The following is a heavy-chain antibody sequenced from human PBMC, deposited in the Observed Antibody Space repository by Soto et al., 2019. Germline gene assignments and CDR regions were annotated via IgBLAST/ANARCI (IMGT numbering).Heavy chain of an antibody. Sequence: QVQLVESGGGVVQPGRSLRLSCAASGFTFSSYAMHWVRQAPGKGLEWVAVISYDGSNKYYADSVKGRFTISRDNSKNTLYLQMNSLRAVDTAVYYCARAGNGGMDVWGQGTTVTVSS. CDR2: ISYDGSNK. V-gene: IGHV3-30-3*01. J-gene: IGHJ6*02. CDR3: ARAGNGGMDV. CDR1: GFTFSSYA. D-gene: IGHD3-10*01.